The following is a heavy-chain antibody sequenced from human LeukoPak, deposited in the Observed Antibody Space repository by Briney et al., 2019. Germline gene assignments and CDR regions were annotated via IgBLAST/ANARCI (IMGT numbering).Heavy chain of an antibody. CDR2: VYHTGSS. D-gene: IGHD2-8*02. CDR3: AREDTGGLDY. J-gene: IGHJ4*02. V-gene: IGHV4-39*07. CDR1: GDSISSSSYY. Sequence: SETLSLTCTVSGDSISSSSYYWGWIRQPPAKGLEWIASVYHTGSSYYNPSLKSRVTISVDTSKNQFSLKLISVTAADTAVYYCAREDTGGLDYWGQGILVTVSP.